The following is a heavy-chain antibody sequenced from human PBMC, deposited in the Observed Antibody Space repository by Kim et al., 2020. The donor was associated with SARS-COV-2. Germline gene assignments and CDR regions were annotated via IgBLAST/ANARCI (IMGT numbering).Heavy chain of an antibody. Sequence: GGSLRLSCAASVVTVSSNYMSWVRQAPGKGLEWVSVIYSDGSTYYADSVKGRFTISRDNSKNTLYLQMNSLRAEDTAVYYCARDLDYYGMDVWGQGTTVT. CDR2: IYSDGST. J-gene: IGHJ6*02. CDR1: VVTVSSNY. V-gene: IGHV3-53*01. CDR3: ARDLDYYGMDV.